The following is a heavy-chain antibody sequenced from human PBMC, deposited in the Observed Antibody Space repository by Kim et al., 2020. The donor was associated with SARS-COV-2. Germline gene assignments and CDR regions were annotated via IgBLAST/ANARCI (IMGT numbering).Heavy chain of an antibody. V-gene: IGHV3-30*18. CDR3: AKDIRSVVVVPAAISDY. J-gene: IGHJ4*02. CDR2: ISYDGSNK. D-gene: IGHD2-2*02. CDR1: GFTFSSYG. Sequence: GGSLRLSCAASGFTFSSYGMHWVRQAPGKGLEWVAVISYDGSNKYYADSVKGRFTISRDNSKNTLYLQMNSLRAEDTAVYYCAKDIRSVVVVPAAISDYWGQGTLVTVSS.